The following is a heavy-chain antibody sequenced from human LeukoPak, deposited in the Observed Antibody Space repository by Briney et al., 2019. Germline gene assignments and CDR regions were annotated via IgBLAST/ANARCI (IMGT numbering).Heavy chain of an antibody. CDR2: LWPDGGVK. J-gene: IGHJ4*02. CDR3: ARLFGAVTTFDY. V-gene: IGHV3-7*01. Sequence: GGSLRLSCAASGFSFSSSYMSWVRQAPGKGLEWVATLWPDGGVKRYVDSVRDRFTISRDNAKNSLYLKMNSLGAEDTAVYYCARLFGAVTTFDYWGQGALVTVSS. CDR1: GFSFSSSY. D-gene: IGHD4-17*01.